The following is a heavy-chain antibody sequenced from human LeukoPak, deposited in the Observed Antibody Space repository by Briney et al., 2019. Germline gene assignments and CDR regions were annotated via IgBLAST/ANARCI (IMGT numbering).Heavy chain of an antibody. CDR3: ARKTMIRGVVQFDH. CDR1: GGAINSGGNY. CDR2: ISYSGST. D-gene: IGHD3-10*01. J-gene: IGHJ4*02. V-gene: IGHV4-31*03. Sequence: SETLSLTCTVSGGAINSGGNYWNWIRQHPGKGLGWIGYISYSGSTSYNPSLKSRVTISVETSKNQFSLKLSSVTAADTAVYFCARKTMIRGVVQFDHWGQGTLVTVSS.